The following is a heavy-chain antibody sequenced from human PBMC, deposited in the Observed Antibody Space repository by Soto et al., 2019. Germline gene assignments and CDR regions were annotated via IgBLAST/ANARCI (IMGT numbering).Heavy chain of an antibody. CDR3: TRRVAVAGTDYYGMDV. D-gene: IGHD6-19*01. V-gene: IGHV3-73*01. J-gene: IGHJ6*02. CDR2: IRTKTNTYAT. Sequence: GGSLRLSCAASGFTFSCSGMHWVRQASGKGLEWVGRIRTKTNTYATAYAASVKGRFTISRDDSKNTAYLQMNSLKTEDTAVYYCTRRVAVAGTDYYGMDVWGQGTAVTVSS. CDR1: GFTFSCSG.